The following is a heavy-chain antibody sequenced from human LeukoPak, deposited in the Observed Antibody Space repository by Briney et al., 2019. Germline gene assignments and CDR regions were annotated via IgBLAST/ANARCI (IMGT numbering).Heavy chain of an antibody. CDR2: IKQDGSEK. Sequence: PGGSLRLSCVASGFTFSSRDWMTWVRQAPGKGLEWVANIKQDGSEKNYVDSVKGRFTISRDNAKNSLYLQMNSLRAEDTAVYYCARHKDYGISDAFDIWGQGTMVTVSS. J-gene: IGHJ3*02. V-gene: IGHV3-7*01. D-gene: IGHD4-17*01. CDR1: GFTFSSRDW. CDR3: ARHKDYGISDAFDI.